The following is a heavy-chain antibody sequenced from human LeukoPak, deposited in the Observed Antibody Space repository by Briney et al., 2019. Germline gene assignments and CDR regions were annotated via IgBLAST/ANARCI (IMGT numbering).Heavy chain of an antibody. Sequence: SETLSLTCAVYGGSFNDYYWNWIRQPPGKGLEWIGEINLRGSTTYNPSLKSRVTISLDESKNQFSLKLSSVTAADTAIYYCARDASRIQLWPLWGQGTLVTVSS. CDR3: ARDASRIQLWPL. CDR1: GGSFNDYY. V-gene: IGHV4-34*01. CDR2: INLRGST. D-gene: IGHD5-18*01. J-gene: IGHJ4*02.